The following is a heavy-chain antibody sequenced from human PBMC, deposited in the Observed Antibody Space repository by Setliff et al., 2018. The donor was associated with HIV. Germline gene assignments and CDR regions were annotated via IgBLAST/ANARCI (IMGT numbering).Heavy chain of an antibody. CDR3: ASRIYYYDESRVLREEGFVP. D-gene: IGHD3-22*01. Sequence: LTCSVSGGSIDNNKYYWTWIRQPPGKGLEWTGSIYHTGRTYYNRSLESRLTISIDTSKNQFSLKLTSVTAADTAMYYCASRIYYYDESRVLREEGFVPWGQGTLVTV. V-gene: IGHV4-39*01. J-gene: IGHJ5*02. CDR2: IYHTGRT. CDR1: GGSIDNNKYY.